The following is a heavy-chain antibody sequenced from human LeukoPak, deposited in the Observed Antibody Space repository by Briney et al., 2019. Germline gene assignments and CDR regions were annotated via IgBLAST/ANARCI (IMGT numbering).Heavy chain of an antibody. Sequence: WVRQPPGQGLEWIGSIYYSGSTYYNPSLKSRVTISVDTSKTQFSLKLSSVTAADTAVYYCARLSSAKYSGYDSRYFDYWGQGTLVTVSS. J-gene: IGHJ4*02. D-gene: IGHD5-12*01. CDR2: IYYSGST. CDR3: ARLSSAKYSGYDSRYFDY. V-gene: IGHV4-39*01.